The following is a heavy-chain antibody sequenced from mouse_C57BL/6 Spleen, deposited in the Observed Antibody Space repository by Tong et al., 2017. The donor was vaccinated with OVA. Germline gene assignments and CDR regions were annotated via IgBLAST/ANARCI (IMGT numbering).Heavy chain of an antibody. CDR1: GYTFTSYD. D-gene: IGHD1-1*01. Sequence: VQLQESGPELVKPGASVKLSCKASGYTFTSYDINWVKQRPGQGLEWIGWIYPRDGSTKYNEKFKGKATLTVDTSSSTAYMELHSLTSEDSAVYFCARYVTTVVATYWDDWYFDVWGTGTTVTVSS. CDR2: IYPRDGST. V-gene: IGHV1-85*01. J-gene: IGHJ1*03. CDR3: ARYVTTVVATYWDDWYFDV.